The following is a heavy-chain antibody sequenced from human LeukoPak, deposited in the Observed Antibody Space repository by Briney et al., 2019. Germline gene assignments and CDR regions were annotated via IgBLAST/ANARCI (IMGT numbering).Heavy chain of an antibody. CDR1: GGSFSGYY. V-gene: IGHV4-34*01. D-gene: IGHD3-10*01. J-gene: IGHJ4*02. CDR2: INHSGST. CDR3: ARGRYYYGSGSYYH. Sequence: SETLSLTCAVYGGSFSGYYWSWIRQPPGKGLEWIGEINHSGSTNYNPSLKSRVTISVDTSKNQFSLKLSSVTAADTAVYYCARGRYYYGSGSYYHWGQGTLVTVSS.